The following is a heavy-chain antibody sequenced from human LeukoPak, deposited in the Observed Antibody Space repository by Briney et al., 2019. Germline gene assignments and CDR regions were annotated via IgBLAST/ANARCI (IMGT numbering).Heavy chain of an antibody. D-gene: IGHD6-13*01. CDR2: ISSSSSYI. V-gene: IGHV3-21*01. CDR3: ARETEGGVIAAAGTFDY. Sequence: GGSLRLSCAASGFTFSSYSMNWVRQAPGKGLEWVSSISSSSSYIYYADSVKGRFTISRDNAKNSLYLQMNSLRAEDTAVYYCARETEGGVIAAAGTFDYWGQGTLVTVSS. J-gene: IGHJ4*02. CDR1: GFTFSSYS.